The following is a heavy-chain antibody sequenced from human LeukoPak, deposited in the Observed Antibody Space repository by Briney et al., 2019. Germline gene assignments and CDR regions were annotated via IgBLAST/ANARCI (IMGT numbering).Heavy chain of an antibody. J-gene: IGHJ6*03. D-gene: IGHD3-3*01. CDR2: ISYDGSNK. V-gene: IGHV3-30*19. CDR3: ARGPPYYDFWSGYMDV. Sequence: GGSLRLSCAASGFTFSSYGMHWVRQAPGKGLEWVAVISYDGSNKYYADSVKGRFTISRDNSKNTLYLQMNSLRAEDTAVYYCARGPPYYDFWSGYMDVWGKGTTVTVSS. CDR1: GFTFSSYG.